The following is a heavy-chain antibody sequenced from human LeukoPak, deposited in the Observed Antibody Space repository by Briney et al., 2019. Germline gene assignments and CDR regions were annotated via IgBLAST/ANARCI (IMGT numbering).Heavy chain of an antibody. CDR3: ARDPGYYGSGEH. CDR2: IYTSGST. CDR1: GGSFSGYY. V-gene: IGHV4-4*07. D-gene: IGHD3-10*01. Sequence: PSETLSLTCAVYGGSFSGYYWSWIRQPAGKGLEWIGRIYTSGSTNYNPSLKSRVTMSVDTSKNQFSLKLSSVTAADTAVYYCARDPGYYGSGEHWGQGTLVTVSS. J-gene: IGHJ4*02.